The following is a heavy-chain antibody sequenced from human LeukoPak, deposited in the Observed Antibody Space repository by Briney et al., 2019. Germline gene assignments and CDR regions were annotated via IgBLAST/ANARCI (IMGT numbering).Heavy chain of an antibody. Sequence: GGSLRLSCAASGFIFSSYSMNWIRQAPGTGLEWVSSITTTSSHVYYADSVKGRFTISRDNAKNSLYPQLNSLRAEDTAVYYCARAEMTTITFPDYWGQGTPVTVSS. D-gene: IGHD5-24*01. CDR3: ARAEMTTITFPDY. CDR2: ITTTSSHV. CDR1: GFIFSSYS. V-gene: IGHV3-21*01. J-gene: IGHJ4*02.